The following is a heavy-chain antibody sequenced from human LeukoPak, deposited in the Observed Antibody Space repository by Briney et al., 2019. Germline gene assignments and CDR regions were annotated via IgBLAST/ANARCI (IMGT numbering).Heavy chain of an antibody. CDR3: ARRWVYDKRAFDA. CDR1: GGSVSGTYY. Sequence: SETLSLTCTVSGGSVSGTYYWSWIRQPPGKGLEWIAYIYHTGSTDSNPSLRSRVTISLDTSKNQFSLELNSVTAADTAVYYCARRWVYDKRAFDAWGQGALVTVSS. CDR2: IYHTGST. V-gene: IGHV4-61*01. D-gene: IGHD3-16*01. J-gene: IGHJ3*01.